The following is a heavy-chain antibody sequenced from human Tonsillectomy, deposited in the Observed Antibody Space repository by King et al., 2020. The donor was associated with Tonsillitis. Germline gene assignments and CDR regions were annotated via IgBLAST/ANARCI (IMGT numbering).Heavy chain of an antibody. D-gene: IGHD5/OR15-5a*01. Sequence: VQLVQSGGGLVQPGGSLRLSCAASGFTVSSNYMSWVRQAPGKGLEWVSVIYSGGSTYYADSVKGRFTISRHNSKNTLYLQMNSLRAEDTAVYYCARGRVSSVYYYFDCWGQGTLVTVSS. CDR2: IYSGGST. CDR3: ARGRVSSVYYYFDC. V-gene: IGHV3-53*04. CDR1: GFTVSSNY. J-gene: IGHJ4*02.